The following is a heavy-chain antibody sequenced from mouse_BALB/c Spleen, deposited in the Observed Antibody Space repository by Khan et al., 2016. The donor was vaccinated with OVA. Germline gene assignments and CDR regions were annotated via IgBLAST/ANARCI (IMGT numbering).Heavy chain of an antibody. CDR3: AREDALYYIDY. CDR2: IYPGTDNT. J-gene: IGHJ2*01. V-gene: IGHV1S132*01. Sequence: VKLLESGAELVRPGASVKLSCKTSGYIFTSYWIHWVKQRSGQGLEWFARIYPGTDNTYYNEKLKDKVTLTADKSSSTLYLQLSSLKSDDSAVYFCAREDALYYIDYWGQGTTLTVSS. CDR1: GYIFTSYW.